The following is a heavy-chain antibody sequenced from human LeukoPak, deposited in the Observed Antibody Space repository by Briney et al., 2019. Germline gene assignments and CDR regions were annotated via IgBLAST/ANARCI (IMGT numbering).Heavy chain of an antibody. J-gene: IGHJ6*02. D-gene: IGHD6-13*01. CDR3: ARDSAAAGTSGMDV. CDR1: GFTVSSNY. V-gene: IGHV3-66*01. Sequence: GGSLRLSCAASGFTVSSNYMSWVRQAPGKGLEWVSVIYSGGSTYYADSVKGRFTISRDNSKNTLYLQMNSLRAEDTAVYYCARDSAAAGTSGMDVWGQGTTVTVSS. CDR2: IYSGGST.